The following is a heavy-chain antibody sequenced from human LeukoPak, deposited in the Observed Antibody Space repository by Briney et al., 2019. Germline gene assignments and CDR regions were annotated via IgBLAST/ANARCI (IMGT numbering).Heavy chain of an antibody. J-gene: IGHJ2*01. CDR1: GYTSTSYG. Sequence: GASVKVSCKASGYTSTSYGISWVRQAPGQGLEWMGWISAYNGNTNYAQKLQGRVTMTTDTSTSTAYMELRSLRSDDTAVYYCARDRDILTGGRYFDLWGRGTLVTVSS. CDR2: ISAYNGNT. V-gene: IGHV1-18*01. D-gene: IGHD3-9*01. CDR3: ARDRDILTGGRYFDL.